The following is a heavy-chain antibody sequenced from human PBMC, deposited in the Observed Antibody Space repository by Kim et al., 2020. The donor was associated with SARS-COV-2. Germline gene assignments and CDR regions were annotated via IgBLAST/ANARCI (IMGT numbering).Heavy chain of an antibody. CDR3: ARGPGVRGVTQTSDY. D-gene: IGHD3-10*01. CDR1: GFTFSSYA. J-gene: IGHJ4*01. V-gene: IGHV3-30*04. Sequence: GGSLRLSCAASGFTFSSYAMHWVRQAPGKGLEWVAVISYDGSNKYYADSVKGRFTISRDNSKNTLYLQMNSLRAEDTAVYYCARGPGVRGVTQTSDYWG. CDR2: ISYDGSNK.